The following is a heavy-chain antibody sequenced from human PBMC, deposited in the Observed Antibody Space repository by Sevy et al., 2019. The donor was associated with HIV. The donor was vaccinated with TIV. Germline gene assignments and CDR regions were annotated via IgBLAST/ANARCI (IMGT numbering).Heavy chain of an antibody. CDR1: GGSLTDYY. D-gene: IGHD1-26*01. CDR3: ARDFEAGAHFDY. J-gene: IGHJ4*02. Sequence: SETLSLTCSVYGGSLTDYYWTWIRQPPGKGLEWIGEVNHRGSTNYNPSLKSLVTISIDTSKNQFSLKLNSMTAADTAVYYCARDFEAGAHFDYWGRGTLVTVSS. CDR2: VNHRGST. V-gene: IGHV4-34*01.